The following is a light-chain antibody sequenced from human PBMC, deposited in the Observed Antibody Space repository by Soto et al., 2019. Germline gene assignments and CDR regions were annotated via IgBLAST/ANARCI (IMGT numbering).Light chain of an antibody. V-gene: IGKV2-30*01. CDR2: KVS. Sequence: DVVMTQSPLSLPVTLGQPASISCRSSQSLVYSDGNTYLNWFHLRPGQYPRRLIYKVSNRDSGIPDRLRGSGSRTHFTLKISTVEAEDVGVYYCTQSNYCSGYTFGGATNVDFK. CDR3: TQSNYCSGYT. J-gene: IGKJ4*01. CDR1: QSLVYSDGNTY.